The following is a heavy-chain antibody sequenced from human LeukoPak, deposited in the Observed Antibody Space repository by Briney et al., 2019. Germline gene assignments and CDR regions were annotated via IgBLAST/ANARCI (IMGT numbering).Heavy chain of an antibody. V-gene: IGHV1-3*01. Sequence: ASVKVSCKASGYTFTSYYMHWVRQAPGQRLEWMGWISAGNDKTKYSQRFQGRVTITRDTSASTAYMELSSLRSEDTAVYYCASGDLGYCSSTSCPTRGNAFDAWGQGTMVTVSS. CDR1: GYTFTSYY. CDR2: ISAGNDKT. D-gene: IGHD2-2*01. J-gene: IGHJ3*01. CDR3: ASGDLGYCSSTSCPTRGNAFDA.